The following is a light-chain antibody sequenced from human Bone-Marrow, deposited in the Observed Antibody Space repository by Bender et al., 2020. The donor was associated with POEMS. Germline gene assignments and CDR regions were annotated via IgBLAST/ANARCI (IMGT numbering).Light chain of an antibody. V-gene: IGLV3-21*02. CDR1: NIGSKS. Sequence: SYVLTQPPSVSVAPGQTARITCGGNNIGSKSVHWYQQKPGQAPVLVVYDDSDRPSGIPERFSGSNSGNTATLTISRVGAEDEADNYCQVWDGRCGHVVFGGRAKLTAL. CDR3: QVWDGRCGHVV. CDR2: DDS. J-gene: IGLJ2*01.